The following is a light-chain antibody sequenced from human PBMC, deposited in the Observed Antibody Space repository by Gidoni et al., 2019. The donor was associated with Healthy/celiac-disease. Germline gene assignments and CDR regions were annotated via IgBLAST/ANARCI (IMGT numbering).Light chain of an antibody. J-gene: IGKJ1*01. V-gene: IGKV1-39*01. CDR3: KQSYSTTPWT. CDR1: QSISSY. CDR2: AAS. Sequence: DIQTTQSPSSLSASVGDRVTITCRASQSISSYLHWYQQKPGKAPKLLIYAASSLQSGVPSRYSGRGSGTDFTLTISSLQPEDFATYYCKQSYSTTPWTFGQGTKVEIK.